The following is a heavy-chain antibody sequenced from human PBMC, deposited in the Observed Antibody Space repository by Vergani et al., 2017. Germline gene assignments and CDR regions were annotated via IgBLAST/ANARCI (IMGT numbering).Heavy chain of an antibody. CDR3: ARDRDTAMVHDY. Sequence: EVELVESGGGLVQPGASLRLSCAASGFTFNEYWMHWARQVPGKGLVWVSGMNGDGDTISYADSVKGRFTISRDNAKNTLFLQMNSLRAEDTAVYYCARDRDTAMVHDYWGQGTLVTVSS. J-gene: IGHJ4*02. V-gene: IGHV3-74*01. CDR2: MNGDGDTI. D-gene: IGHD5-18*01. CDR1: GFTFNEYW.